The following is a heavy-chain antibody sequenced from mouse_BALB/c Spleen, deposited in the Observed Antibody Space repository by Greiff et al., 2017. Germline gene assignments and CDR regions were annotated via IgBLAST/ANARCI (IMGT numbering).Heavy chain of an antibody. CDR3: ATSLSGTGTYFDY. CDR2: IYPGNGDT. J-gene: IGHJ2*01. CDR1: GYTFTSYN. Sequence: QVQLQQPGAELVKPGASVTMSCKASGYTFTSYNMHWVKQTPGQGLEWIGAIYPGNGDTSYNQKFKGKATLTADKSSSTAYMQLSSLTSEDSAVYYCATSLSGTGTYFDYWGQGTTLTVSS. V-gene: IGHV1-12*01. D-gene: IGHD4-1*01.